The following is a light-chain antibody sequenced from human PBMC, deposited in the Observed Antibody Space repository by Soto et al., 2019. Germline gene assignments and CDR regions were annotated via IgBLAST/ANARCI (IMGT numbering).Light chain of an antibody. J-gene: IGKJ2*01. CDR2: GAF. Sequence: EIVMTQSPATLSVSPGERATLSCRAGQSVSGNVVWYQQKPGQAPRLLMYGAFTRAPGVPARFSGSGSGTEFTLTISSLQSEDFAVYYCQQYSNWPYTFGQGTKLEVK. CDR1: QSVSGN. V-gene: IGKV3-15*01. CDR3: QQYSNWPYT.